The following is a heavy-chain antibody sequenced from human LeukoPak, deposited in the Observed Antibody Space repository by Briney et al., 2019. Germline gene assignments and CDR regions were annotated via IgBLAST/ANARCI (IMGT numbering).Heavy chain of an antibody. CDR2: ISDSGVST. D-gene: IGHD4-17*01. V-gene: IGHV3-23*01. CDR3: AKVDYGDYYFDY. J-gene: IGHJ4*02. CDR1: GFTFSSYA. Sequence: GGSLRPSCAASGFTFSSYAMSWVRQAPGKGLEWVSAISDSGVSTYYADSVKGRFTISRDSSKNTLYLQMNSLRAEDTAVYYCAKVDYGDYYFDYWGQGTPVTVSS.